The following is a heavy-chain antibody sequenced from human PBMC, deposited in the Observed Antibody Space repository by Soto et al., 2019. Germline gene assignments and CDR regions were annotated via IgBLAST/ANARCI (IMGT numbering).Heavy chain of an antibody. V-gene: IGHV3-64D*06. CDR2: IISNGGTT. CDR3: ATSRISIAVAGETEYYFDY. Sequence: GGSLRLSCSASGFTFSSYGMHWVRQAPGKGLEFVSAIISNGGTTYYADSVRGRFTISRDNSKNTLYLQMSRLRSDDTAVYYCATSRISIAVAGETEYYFDYWGQGTLVTVSS. CDR1: GFTFSSYG. J-gene: IGHJ4*02. D-gene: IGHD6-19*01.